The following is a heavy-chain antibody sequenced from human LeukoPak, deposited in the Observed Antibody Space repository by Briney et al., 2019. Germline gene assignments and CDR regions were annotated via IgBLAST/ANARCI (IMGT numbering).Heavy chain of an antibody. J-gene: IGHJ4*02. V-gene: IGHV3-7*01. D-gene: IGHD6-13*01. CDR2: IKQDGSEK. CDR1: GFTFSSYW. Sequence: GGSLRLSCATSGFTFSSYWMSWVRQAPGKGLEWVANIKQDGSEKYYVDSVKGRFTISRDNAKNSLYLQMNSLRAEDTAVYYCAGGSSSWDYYFDYWGQGTLVTVSS. CDR3: AGGSSSWDYYFDY.